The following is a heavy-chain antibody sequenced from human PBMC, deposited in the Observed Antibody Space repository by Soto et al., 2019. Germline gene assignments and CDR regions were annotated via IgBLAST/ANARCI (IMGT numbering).Heavy chain of an antibody. V-gene: IGHV3-21*01. Sequence: EVQLVESGGGLVKPGGSLRLSCAASGFTFSSYSMNWVRQAPGKGLEWVSSISSSSSYIYYADSVKGRFTISRDNAKNSLYLQMNSLRAEDTAVYYCARGGGTVTTFYLLGMDVWGQGTTVTVSS. CDR2: ISSSSSYI. J-gene: IGHJ6*02. CDR1: GFTFSSYS. CDR3: ARGGGTVTTFYLLGMDV. D-gene: IGHD4-17*01.